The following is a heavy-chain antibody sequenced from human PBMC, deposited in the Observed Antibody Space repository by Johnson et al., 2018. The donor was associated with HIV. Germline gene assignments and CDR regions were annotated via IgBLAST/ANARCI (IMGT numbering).Heavy chain of an antibody. D-gene: IGHD4-17*01. J-gene: IGHJ3*01. CDR2: IKQDGSEK. CDR1: GFTFNSYW. CDR3: AREDGDYDDSITDDTFDD. V-gene: IGHV3-7*01. Sequence: VQLVESGGRLVQPGGSLGPSCAVSGFTFNSYWMTWVRQAPGKGLEWVANIKQDGSEKHYVDSVRGRFTISRDNAKNSLYLQMNSLRAEDTAVYYCAREDGDYDDSITDDTFDDWGQGTVVTVSS.